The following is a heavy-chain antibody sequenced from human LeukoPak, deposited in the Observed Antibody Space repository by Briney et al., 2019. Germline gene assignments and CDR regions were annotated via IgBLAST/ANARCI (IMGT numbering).Heavy chain of an antibody. V-gene: IGHV5-51*01. CDR3: ARGERGASSSFLGSDY. CDR2: IYPGDSDT. D-gene: IGHD6-6*01. J-gene: IGHJ4*02. CDR1: GYPFANYW. Sequence: GESLKISFKGSGYPFANYWIAWVRQMPGKGLEWMGIIYPGDSDTRYSPSFQGQVTISADKSINTTYLQWSSLKASDTAMYYCARGERGASSSFLGSDYWGQGTLVTVSS.